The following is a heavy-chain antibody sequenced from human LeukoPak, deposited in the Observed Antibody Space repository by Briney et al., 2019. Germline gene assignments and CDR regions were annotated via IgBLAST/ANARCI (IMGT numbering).Heavy chain of an antibody. D-gene: IGHD6-13*01. J-gene: IGHJ4*02. CDR3: VRDRLAAAGTLTADS. CDR2: IYYRGIT. V-gene: IGHV4-39*07. Sequence: SETLSLTCTVSGGSIISTSHYWCWIRQPPGKGLEWIGTIYYRGITYYNSSLKSRVTVSLDTSKNQFSLKLSSVTAADAAVYYCVRDRLAAAGTLTADSWGQGTLVTVSA. CDR1: GGSIISTSHY.